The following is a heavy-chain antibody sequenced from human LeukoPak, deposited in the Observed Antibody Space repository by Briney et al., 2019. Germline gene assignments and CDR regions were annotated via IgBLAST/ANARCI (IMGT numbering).Heavy chain of an antibody. CDR1: GGIFSSYA. J-gene: IGHJ4*02. D-gene: IGHD3-22*01. V-gene: IGHV1-69*04. Sequence: ASVKVSCKASGGIFSSYAISWVRQAPGQGLEWMGRIIPILGIANYAQKFQGRVTITADKSTSTAYMELSSLRSEDTAVYYCARGGSSEDYFDYWGQGTLVTVSS. CDR2: IIPILGIA. CDR3: ARGGSSEDYFDY.